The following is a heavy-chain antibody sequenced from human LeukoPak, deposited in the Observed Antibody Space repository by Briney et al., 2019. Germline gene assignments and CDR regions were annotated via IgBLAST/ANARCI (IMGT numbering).Heavy chain of an antibody. J-gene: IGHJ4*02. CDR3: ARERVAATRGIDY. D-gene: IGHD2-15*01. Sequence: SETLSLTCTVSGGSISSGSYYWSWIRQPAGKGLEWIGRIYTSGSTNYNPSLKSRVTISVDTSKNQFSLKLSSVTAADTAVYYCARERVAATRGIDYWGQGTLVTVSS. V-gene: IGHV4-61*02. CDR1: GGSISSGSYY. CDR2: IYTSGST.